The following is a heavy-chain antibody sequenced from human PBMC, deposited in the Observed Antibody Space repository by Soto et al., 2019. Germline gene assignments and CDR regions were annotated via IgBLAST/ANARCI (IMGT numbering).Heavy chain of an antibody. CDR1: GFSLSNAGLG. D-gene: IGHD6-13*01. J-gene: IGHJ5*02. CDR3: ASTYSTSWYWFDP. CDR2: IFSNDEK. Sequence: QVTVKESGPVLVKPTATLTLTCTVSGFSLSNAGLGVSWIRHPPGKALEWLAHIFSNDEKSYSTSLKSRLTISKATSKSQVVRIMTNMDPVDTATYYCASTYSTSWYWFDPWGQGTLVTGSS. V-gene: IGHV2-26*01.